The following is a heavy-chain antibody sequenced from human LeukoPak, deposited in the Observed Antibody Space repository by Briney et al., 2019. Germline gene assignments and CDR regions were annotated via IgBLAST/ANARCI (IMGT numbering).Heavy chain of an antibody. D-gene: IGHD3-9*01. CDR2: INPDGTGT. V-gene: IGHV1-2*02. CDR3: ETMTGTWA. J-gene: IGHJ5*02. Sequence: ASVKVSCKASGYTFTDYYMHWVRQAPGQGLEWMGWINPDGTGTNYAQKSQGRVTMTRDTSISTAYLELSILRSDDTAVYYCETMTGTWAWGQGTLVTVSS. CDR1: GYTFTDYY.